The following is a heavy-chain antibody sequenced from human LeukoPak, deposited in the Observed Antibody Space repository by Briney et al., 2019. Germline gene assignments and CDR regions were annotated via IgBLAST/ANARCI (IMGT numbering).Heavy chain of an antibody. Sequence: GGSLRLSCAASGFTFSSYSMNWVRQAPGKGLEWVSCISSSSSYIYYADSVKGRFTISRDNAKNSLYLQMNSLRAEDTAVYYCARDGTDCSGGSCYIDYWGQGTLVTVSS. D-gene: IGHD2-15*01. J-gene: IGHJ4*02. CDR1: GFTFSSYS. CDR2: ISSSSSYI. CDR3: ARDGTDCSGGSCYIDY. V-gene: IGHV3-21*01.